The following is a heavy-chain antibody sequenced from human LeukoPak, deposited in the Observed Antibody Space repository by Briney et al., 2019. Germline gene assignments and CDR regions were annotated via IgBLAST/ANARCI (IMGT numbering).Heavy chain of an antibody. CDR1: GGSISSSSYY. D-gene: IGHD3-22*01. CDR2: IRYTHTGSP. Sequence: PSETLSLTCTISGGSISSSSYYWGWVRQPPGKGLEWIGSIRYTHTGSPYYNPSLKSRVTISGDTSKNQFSLKLTSVTAADTAVYYCSRRPITMNAFDIWGQGTMVTVSS. CDR3: SRRPITMNAFDI. J-gene: IGHJ3*02. V-gene: IGHV4-39*01.